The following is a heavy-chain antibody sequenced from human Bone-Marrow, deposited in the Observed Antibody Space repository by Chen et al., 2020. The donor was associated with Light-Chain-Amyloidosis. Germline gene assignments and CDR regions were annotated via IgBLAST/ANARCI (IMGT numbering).Heavy chain of an antibody. Sequence: EVQVMESGGGLVEPGGSLRLSCAASGFKFGDYAMHWVPQVQGKGLEWVSSISWNSGRVGYAVSVKGRFTISRDNSGNSLYLEMKNLRPEDTALYYCAKDMTGQLPRSHGMAVWGRGTMVTVSS. D-gene: IGHD2-2*01. CDR3: AKDMTGQLPRSHGMAV. CDR1: GFKFGDYA. J-gene: IGHJ6*01. CDR2: ISWNSGRV. V-gene: IGHV3-9*01.